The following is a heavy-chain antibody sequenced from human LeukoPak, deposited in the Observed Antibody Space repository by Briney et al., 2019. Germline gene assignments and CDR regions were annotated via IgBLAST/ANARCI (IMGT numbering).Heavy chain of an antibody. CDR2: TYYRSKWYN. D-gene: IGHD3-16*01. CDR3: ASDVAEGGGELDY. Sequence: SQTLSLTCAISGDSLSSNSAAWNWIRRSPSRGLEWLGRTYYRSKWYNDYAVSVKSRITINPDTSKNQFSLQLNSVTPEDTAVYYCASDVAEGGGELDYWGQGTLVTVSS. J-gene: IGHJ4*02. CDR1: GDSLSSNSAA. V-gene: IGHV6-1*01.